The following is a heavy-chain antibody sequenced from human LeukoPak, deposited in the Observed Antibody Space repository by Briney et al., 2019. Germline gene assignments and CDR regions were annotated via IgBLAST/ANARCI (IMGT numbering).Heavy chain of an antibody. Sequence: SQTLSLTCAISGDSVSSNSVTWNWIRQSPSRGLEWLGTTYYRSTWYNDYAVSVRGRITVNPDTSKNQFSLHLNSVTPEDTAVYYCARRLTQYDCFDPWGQGILVTVSS. D-gene: IGHD2-2*01. J-gene: IGHJ5*02. CDR2: TYYRSTWYN. CDR1: GDSVSSNSVT. V-gene: IGHV6-1*01. CDR3: ARRLTQYDCFDP.